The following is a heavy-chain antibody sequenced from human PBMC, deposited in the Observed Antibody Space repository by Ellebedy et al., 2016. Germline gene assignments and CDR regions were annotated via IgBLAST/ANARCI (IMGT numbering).Heavy chain of an antibody. CDR2: VNPDNGAT. CDR3: VRTISSPHPYYFDS. Sequence: ASVKVSCXTSGYPFIGYYIHWVRQAPGQGLEWMGWVNPDNGATNYAQKFHGRVTMTRDTSISTVWMELDSLKSDDTAIYYCVRTISSPHPYYFDSWGHGTLVNVSS. CDR1: GYPFIGYY. V-gene: IGHV1-2*02. J-gene: IGHJ4*01.